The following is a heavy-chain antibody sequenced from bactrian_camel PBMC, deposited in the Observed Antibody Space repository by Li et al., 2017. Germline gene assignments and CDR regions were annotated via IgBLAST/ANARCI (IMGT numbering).Heavy chain of an antibody. Sequence: HVQLVESGGGSVQAGGSLKLACTGSGFTLDDHDMGWYRQAAGTECESVSTISSDGSTYYLDSVKGRCTISKDNAKNTLYLEMNSLKPDDTAVYYCAVDLSLWHAAGRACKTGYWGQGTQVTVS. CDR2: ISSDGST. D-gene: IGHD7*01. J-gene: IGHJ4*01. CDR1: GFTLDDHD. V-gene: IGHV3S63*01. CDR3: AVDLSLWHAAGRACKTGY.